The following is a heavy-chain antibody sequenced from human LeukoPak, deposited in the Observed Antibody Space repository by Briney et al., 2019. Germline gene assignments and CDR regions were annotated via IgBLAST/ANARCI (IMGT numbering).Heavy chain of an antibody. J-gene: IGHJ4*02. CDR2: ISSSSSYI. D-gene: IGHD3-22*01. CDR1: GFTFSSYS. V-gene: IGHV3-21*01. Sequence: KPGGSLRLSCAASGFTFSSYSMNWVRQAPAKGLEWVSSISSSSSYIYYADSVKGRFTISRDNAKNSLYLQMNSLRAEDTAVYYCARDRYPRLIYDSSGYFDYWGQGTLVTVSS. CDR3: ARDRYPRLIYDSSGYFDY.